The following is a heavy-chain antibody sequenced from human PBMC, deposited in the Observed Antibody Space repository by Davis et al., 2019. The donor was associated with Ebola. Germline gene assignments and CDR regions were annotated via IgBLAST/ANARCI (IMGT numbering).Heavy chain of an antibody. J-gene: IGHJ4*02. CDR2: INHSGST. V-gene: IGHV4-34*01. D-gene: IGHD2-15*01. Sequence: MPSETLSLTCAVYGGSFSGYYWSWIRQPPGKGLEWIWEINHSGSTNYNPSLKSRVTISVDTSKNQFSLKLSSVTAADTAVYYCARVPRPSCFLDYWGQGTLVTVSS. CDR3: ARVPRPSCFLDY. CDR1: GGSFSGYY.